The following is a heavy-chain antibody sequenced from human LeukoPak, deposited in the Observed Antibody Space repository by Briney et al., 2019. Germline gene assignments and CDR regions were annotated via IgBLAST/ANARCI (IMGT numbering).Heavy chain of an antibody. Sequence: ASVKVSCKASGYTFTSYGISWVRQAPGQGLEWMGWISAYNGNTNYAQKLQGRVTMTTDTSTSTAYMELRSLRSDDTAVYYCARDYSSGWYVGWFDPWGQGTLVTVSS. CDR2: ISAYNGNT. CDR3: ARDYSSGWYVGWFDP. CDR1: GYTFTSYG. V-gene: IGHV1-18*01. D-gene: IGHD6-19*01. J-gene: IGHJ5*02.